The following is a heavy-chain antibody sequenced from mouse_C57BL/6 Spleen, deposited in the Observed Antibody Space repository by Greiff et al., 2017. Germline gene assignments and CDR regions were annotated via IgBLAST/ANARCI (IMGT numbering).Heavy chain of an antibody. J-gene: IGHJ1*03. Sequence: VQLQQSGPELVKPGASVKIPCKASGYTFTDYNMDWVQQSHGKSLEWIGDINPNNGATIYNQKFKGKSTLTVDRASSTAYMELRSLTAEDTAVYYCASPLTGTDWYFDVWGTGTTVTVSS. CDR3: ASPLTGTDWYFDV. CDR2: INPNNGAT. CDR1: GYTFTDYN. D-gene: IGHD4-1*01. V-gene: IGHV1-18*01.